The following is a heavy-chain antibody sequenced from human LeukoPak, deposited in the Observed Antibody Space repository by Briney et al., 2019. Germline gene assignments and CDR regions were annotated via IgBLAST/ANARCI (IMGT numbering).Heavy chain of an antibody. V-gene: IGHV3-53*01. CDR1: GFTVSSNY. J-gene: IGHJ6*02. Sequence: GGSLRLSCAASGFTVSSNYMSWVRQAPGKGLEWVSVIYSGGSTYYADSVKGRLTISRDNSKNTLYLQMNSLRAEDTAVYYCARDAGYSSSWYKGYYYYGMDVWGQGTTVTVSS. CDR2: IYSGGST. CDR3: ARDAGYSSSWYKGYYYYGMDV. D-gene: IGHD6-13*01.